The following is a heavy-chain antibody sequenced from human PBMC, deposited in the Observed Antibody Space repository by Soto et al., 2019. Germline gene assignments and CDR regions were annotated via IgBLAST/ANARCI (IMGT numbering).Heavy chain of an antibody. Sequence: QLQLQESGPGLVKPSETLSLTCTVSGGSISSSSYYWGWIRQPPGKGLEWIGSIYYSGSTYYNPSLKSRVTISVDTSKNQFSLKLSSVTAADTAVYYCAKVFVEYSSSPFDYWGQGTLVTVSS. D-gene: IGHD6-6*01. CDR3: AKVFVEYSSSPFDY. CDR1: GGSISSSSYY. V-gene: IGHV4-39*01. J-gene: IGHJ4*02. CDR2: IYYSGST.